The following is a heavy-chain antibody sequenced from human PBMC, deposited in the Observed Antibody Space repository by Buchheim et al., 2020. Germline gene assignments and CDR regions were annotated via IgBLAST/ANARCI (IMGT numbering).Heavy chain of an antibody. V-gene: IGHV3-30*18. CDR1: GFTFSSYG. CDR2: ISYDGSNK. D-gene: IGHD3-10*01. CDR3: AKEIGSGSYYPFDY. J-gene: IGHJ4*02. Sequence: QVQLVESGGGVVQPGRSLRLSCAASGFTFSSYGMHWVRQAPGKGLEWVAVISYDGSNKYYADSVKGRFTISSDNSKNTLYLQMNSLRAEDTAVYYCAKEIGSGSYYPFDYWGQGTL.